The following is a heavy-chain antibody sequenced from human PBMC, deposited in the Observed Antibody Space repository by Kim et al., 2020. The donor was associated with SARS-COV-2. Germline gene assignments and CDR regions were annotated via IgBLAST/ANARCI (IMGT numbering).Heavy chain of an antibody. V-gene: IGHV1-24*01. D-gene: IGHD1-26*01. J-gene: IGHJ4*02. CDR3: ATDLDEWELSFDY. Sequence: AQKFQGRVTMTEDTSTDTAYMELSSLRSEDTAVYYCATDLDEWELSFDYWGQGTLVTVSS.